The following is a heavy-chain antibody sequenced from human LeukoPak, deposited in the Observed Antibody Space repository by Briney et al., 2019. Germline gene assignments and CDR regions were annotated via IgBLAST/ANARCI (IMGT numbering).Heavy chain of an antibody. J-gene: IGHJ6*02. Sequence: SETLSLTCTVSGGSIGSYYWSWIRQPPGKGLEWIGYIYYSGSTNYNPSLKSRVTISVDTSKNQFSLKLSSVTAADTAVYYCARHGAIVVVPAAPYYYYYGMDVWGQGTTVTVSS. V-gene: IGHV4-59*08. CDR2: IYYSGST. D-gene: IGHD2-2*01. CDR3: ARHGAIVVVPAAPYYYYYGMDV. CDR1: GGSIGSYY.